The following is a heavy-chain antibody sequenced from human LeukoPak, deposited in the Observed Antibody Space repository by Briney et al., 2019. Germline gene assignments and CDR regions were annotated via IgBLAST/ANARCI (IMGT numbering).Heavy chain of an antibody. Sequence: SETLSLTCTVSGDSISNYYWSWIRQPAGKGLEWIGYIYHSGSTYYNPSLKSRVTISVDRSKNQFSLKLSSVTAADTAVYYCARTRVPRPYYDSSGYYYYFDYWGQGTLVTVSS. CDR2: IYHSGST. CDR3: ARTRVPRPYYDSSGYYYYFDY. V-gene: IGHV4-59*12. D-gene: IGHD3-22*01. J-gene: IGHJ4*02. CDR1: GDSISNYY.